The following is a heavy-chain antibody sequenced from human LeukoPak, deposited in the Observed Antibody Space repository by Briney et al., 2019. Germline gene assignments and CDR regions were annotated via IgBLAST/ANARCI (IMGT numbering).Heavy chain of an antibody. V-gene: IGHV3-9*01. J-gene: IGHJ4*02. CDR3: AKDSSGYYQKYYFDY. CDR1: GFTFDDYA. D-gene: IGHD3-22*01. CDR2: ISWNSGSI. Sequence: GRSLRLSCAASGFTFDDYAMHWVRQAPGKGLEWVSGISWNSGSIGYADSVEGRFTISRDNAKNSLYLQMNSLRAEDTALYYCAKDSSGYYQKYYFDYWGQGTLVTVSS.